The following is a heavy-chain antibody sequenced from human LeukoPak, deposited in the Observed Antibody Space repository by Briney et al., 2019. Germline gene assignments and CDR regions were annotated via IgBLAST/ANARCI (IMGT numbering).Heavy chain of an antibody. V-gene: IGHV4-59*01. Sequence: PSETLSLTCTVSGGSISTYYWSWIRQPPGKRLEWIGYIYSSGSTNYNPSLRSRVTISVDTSKNQFPLKLSSVTAADTAVYYCARRGITGTWYYFDYWGQGTLVTVSS. D-gene: IGHD1/OR15-1a*01. J-gene: IGHJ4*02. CDR1: GGSISTYY. CDR3: ARRGITGTWYYFDY. CDR2: IYSSGST.